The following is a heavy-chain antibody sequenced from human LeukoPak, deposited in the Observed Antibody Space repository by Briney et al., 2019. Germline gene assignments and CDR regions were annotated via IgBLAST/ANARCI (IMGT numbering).Heavy chain of an antibody. D-gene: IGHD3-3*01. CDR1: GYTFTGYY. Sequence: ASVKVSCKASGYTFTGYYMHWVRQAPGQGLEWMGWINPNSGGTNYAQKFQGRVTMTRDTSISTAYMELSRLTSDDTAVYYRARANTIFGVVINWFDPWGQGTLVTVSS. J-gene: IGHJ5*02. CDR3: ARANTIFGVVINWFDP. V-gene: IGHV1-2*02. CDR2: INPNSGGT.